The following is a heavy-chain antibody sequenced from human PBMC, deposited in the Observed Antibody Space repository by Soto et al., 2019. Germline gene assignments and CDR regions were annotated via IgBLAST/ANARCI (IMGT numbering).Heavy chain of an antibody. CDR1: GGTFSSYA. D-gene: IGHD1-7*01. Sequence: QVQLVQSGAEVKKPGSSVKVSCKASGGTFSSYAISWVRQAPGQGLEWMGGIIPIFGTANYAQKLQGRVTITAPDPTSTAYMELSSLRSEDPAVYYCAGPPELTRIYYDYAMDVWGQGTTVTVSS. CDR2: IIPIFGTA. CDR3: AGPPELTRIYYDYAMDV. J-gene: IGHJ6*02. V-gene: IGHV1-69*12.